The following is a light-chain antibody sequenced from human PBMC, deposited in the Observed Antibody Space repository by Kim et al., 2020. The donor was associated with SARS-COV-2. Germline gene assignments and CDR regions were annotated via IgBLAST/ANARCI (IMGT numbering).Light chain of an antibody. CDR1: QSIEYY. J-gene: IGKJ1*01. CDR2: AAS. CDR3: KQSYTVAWT. V-gene: IGKV1-39*01. Sequence: ASVGQRTTTPCRASQSIEYYVNWHQKKQGKAHHLMVYAASPWERGVPSRLSGSASGTDYTSPIRSPEPEDIAVHYCKQSYTVAWTCGQGRKVYIK.